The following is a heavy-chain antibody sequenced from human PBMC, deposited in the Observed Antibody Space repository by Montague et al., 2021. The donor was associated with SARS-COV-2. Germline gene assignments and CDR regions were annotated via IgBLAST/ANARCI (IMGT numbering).Heavy chain of an antibody. V-gene: IGHV4-59*08. CDR1: GGSISSYY. CDR3: AGQASGWFGTVREDYFDY. J-gene: IGHJ4*02. CDR2: IYYSRST. D-gene: IGHD3-10*01. Sequence: SETLSLTCTVSGGSISSYYWSWIRQPPGKGLEWIGYIYYSRSTNYNPSLKSRVTIPVHTSKNQFSLKLCSVTAADTAVYYCAGQASGWFGTVREDYFDYWGQGTLVTVSS.